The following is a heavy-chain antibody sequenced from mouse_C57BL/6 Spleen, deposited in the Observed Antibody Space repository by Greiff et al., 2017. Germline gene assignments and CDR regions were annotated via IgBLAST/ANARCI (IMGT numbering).Heavy chain of an antibody. Sequence: QVQLKQSGAELVRPGTSVKVSCKASGYAFTNYLIEWVKQRPGQGLEWIGVINPGSGGTNYNEKFKGKATLTADKSSSTAYMQLSSLTSEDSAVYFCARGNDYDRFAYWGQGTLVTVSA. J-gene: IGHJ3*01. CDR1: GYAFTNYL. V-gene: IGHV1-54*01. D-gene: IGHD2-4*01. CDR2: INPGSGGT. CDR3: ARGNDYDRFAY.